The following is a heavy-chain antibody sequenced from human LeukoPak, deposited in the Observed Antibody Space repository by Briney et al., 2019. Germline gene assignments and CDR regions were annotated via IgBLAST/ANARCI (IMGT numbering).Heavy chain of an antibody. V-gene: IGHV3-23*01. CDR2: ISGSGGST. J-gene: IGHJ6*02. D-gene: IGHD1-26*01. CDR3: AKVVGATYYYYYGMDV. Sequence: PGGSLRLSCAASGFTFSSYAMSWVRQAPGKGLEWVSAISGSGGSTYYADSVKGRFTISRDNSKNTLYLQMNSLRAEDTAVYYCAKVVGATYYYYYGMDVWGQGTTVTVSS. CDR1: GFTFSSYA.